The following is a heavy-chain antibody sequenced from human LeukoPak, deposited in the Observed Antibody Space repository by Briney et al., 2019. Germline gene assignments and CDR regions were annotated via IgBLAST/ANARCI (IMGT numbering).Heavy chain of an antibody. CDR2: IRSKTYGGAK. CDR3: TPSDYGNYFYDMDV. V-gene: IGHV3-49*03. Sequence: GGSLRPSCTASGFIFGDYAMSWFRQAPGKGLEWVGFIRSKTYGGAKEYAASVKGRFTISRDDSKSIAYLQMNSLKTEDTAVYHCTPSDYGNYFYDMDVWGQGTTVTVSS. J-gene: IGHJ6*02. CDR1: GFIFGDYA. D-gene: IGHD4-17*01.